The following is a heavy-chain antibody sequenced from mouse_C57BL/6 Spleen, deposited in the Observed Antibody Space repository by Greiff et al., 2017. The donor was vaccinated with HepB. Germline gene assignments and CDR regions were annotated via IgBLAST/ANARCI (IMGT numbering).Heavy chain of an antibody. CDR1: GFSFNTYA. CDR2: IRSKSNNYAT. CDR3: VRQRDEDFDY. D-gene: IGHD3-3*01. Sequence: EVMLVESGGGLVQPKGSLKLSCAASGFSFNTYAMNWVRQAPGKGLEWVARIRSKSNNYATYYADSVKDRFTISRDDSESMLYQQMNNLKTEDTAMYYCVRQRDEDFDYWGQGTTLTVSS. V-gene: IGHV10-1*01. J-gene: IGHJ2*01.